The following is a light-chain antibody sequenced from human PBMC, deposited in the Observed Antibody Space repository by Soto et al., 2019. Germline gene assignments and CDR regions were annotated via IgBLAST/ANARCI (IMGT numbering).Light chain of an antibody. CDR1: SSDVGGYNF. CDR3: SSYSTSGTPYV. Sequence: QSVLTQPASVSGSPGQSITISCTGSSSDVGGYNFVSWYQHHPGKAPKLIIYEVSNRPSGISNRFSGSKSDYTASLSISGLQAEDEADYYCSSYSTSGTPYVFGLGTKLTVL. CDR2: EVS. V-gene: IGLV2-14*01. J-gene: IGLJ1*01.